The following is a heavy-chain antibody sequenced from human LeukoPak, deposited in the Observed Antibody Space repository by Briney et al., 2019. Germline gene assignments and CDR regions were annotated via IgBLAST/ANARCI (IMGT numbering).Heavy chain of an antibody. Sequence: GASVTVSFTASGYTFTSYGISWVRQAPGQGLEWMGWISAYNGNTNYAQKLQGRVTMTTDTSTSTAYMELRSLRSDDTAAYYCARDGRQQGVRGVITPYYGMDVWGQGTTVTVSS. CDR3: ARDGRQQGVRGVITPYYGMDV. J-gene: IGHJ6*02. D-gene: IGHD3-10*01. V-gene: IGHV1-18*01. CDR2: ISAYNGNT. CDR1: GYTFTSYG.